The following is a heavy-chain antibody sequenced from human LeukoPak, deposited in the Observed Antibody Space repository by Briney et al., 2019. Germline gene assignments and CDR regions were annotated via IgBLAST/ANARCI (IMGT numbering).Heavy chain of an antibody. V-gene: IGHV5-51*01. CDR1: GYSFTTYW. Sequence: GESLKISCKASGYSFTTYWIGWPREMPGEGREWTGIIYPGDSDIRYSPSFRGPVTMSADKSISTAYLQWSSLRASDTAMYYCVRYTGWVQKWSQGYFDYWGQGTLLTVSS. CDR3: VRYTGWVQKWSQGYFDY. CDR2: IYPGDSDI. J-gene: IGHJ4*02. D-gene: IGHD5-18*01.